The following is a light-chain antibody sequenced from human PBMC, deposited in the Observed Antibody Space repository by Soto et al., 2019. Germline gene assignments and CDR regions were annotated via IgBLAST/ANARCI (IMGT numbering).Light chain of an antibody. CDR1: QSISSW. Sequence: DIPMTQSPSTLSASVGDRVTITCRASQSISSWLAWYQQKPGKAPNLLIYDASSLESGVPSRFSGSGSGTEFTLTISSLQPDDFATYYCQQYNIYPRTFGQGTKVEIK. CDR2: DAS. V-gene: IGKV1-5*01. CDR3: QQYNIYPRT. J-gene: IGKJ1*01.